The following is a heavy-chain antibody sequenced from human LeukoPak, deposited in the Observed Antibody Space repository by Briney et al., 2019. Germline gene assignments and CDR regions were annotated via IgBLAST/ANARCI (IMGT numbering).Heavy chain of an antibody. CDR3: ARGRRGPRIYGDYRYYPNYYYYYMDV. J-gene: IGHJ6*03. D-gene: IGHD4-17*01. V-gene: IGHV4-39*07. CDR2: LENSGRT. CDR1: GGSISSSSYN. Sequence: SETLSLTCTVSGGSISSSSYNWAWIRQPPGKGLEWIGNLENSGRTYYNPSLKSRVTISVDTSKNQFSLKLSSVTAADTAVYYCARGRRGPRIYGDYRYYPNYYYYYMDVWGKGTTVTVSS.